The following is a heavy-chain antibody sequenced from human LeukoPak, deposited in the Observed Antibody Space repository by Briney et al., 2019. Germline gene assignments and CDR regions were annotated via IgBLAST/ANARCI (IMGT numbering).Heavy chain of an antibody. V-gene: IGHV4-61*02. CDR3: ARSAAAGTHYYYYYMDV. J-gene: IGHJ6*03. D-gene: IGHD6-13*01. Sequence: TLSLTCTVSGGSISSGSYYWSWTRQPAGKGLEWIGRIYTSGSTNYNPSLKSRVTISVDTSKNQFSLKLSSVTAADTAVYYCARSAAAGTHYYYYYMDVWGKGTTVTVSS. CDR1: GGSISSGSYY. CDR2: IYTSGST.